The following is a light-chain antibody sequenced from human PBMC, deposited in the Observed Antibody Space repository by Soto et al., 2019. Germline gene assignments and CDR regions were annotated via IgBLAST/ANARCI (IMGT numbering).Light chain of an antibody. V-gene: IGLV1-44*01. Sequence: SVLTKPPSASGTPGQMVTISCNPSSSNLGDNTVNWYQHVPGTAPKLLIYSYDQRPSGVPDRFSGSKSGTSASLAISGLQSEDEADYYCAAWDASLDGYVFGTGTKVTVL. CDR3: AAWDASLDGYV. CDR2: SYD. J-gene: IGLJ1*01. CDR1: SSNLGDNT.